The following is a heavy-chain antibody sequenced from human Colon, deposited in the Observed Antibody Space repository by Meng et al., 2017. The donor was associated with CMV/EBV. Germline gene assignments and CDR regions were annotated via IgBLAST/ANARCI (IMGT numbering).Heavy chain of an antibody. Sequence: GSLIPHCASSGFTLSDDLMTWVLQAPGKGLECVSALYTGGDTHYADYVKGRFTISRDNSENRLYLQMKTLRSDDTAVYYCAKVGCSSKTYYVGGGYYYNAMDVWGRGTMVTVSS. CDR1: GFTLSDDL. J-gene: IGHJ6*02. CDR3: AKVGCSSKTYYVGGGYYYNAMDV. V-gene: IGHV3-66*02. CDR2: LYTGGDT. D-gene: IGHD2-2*01.